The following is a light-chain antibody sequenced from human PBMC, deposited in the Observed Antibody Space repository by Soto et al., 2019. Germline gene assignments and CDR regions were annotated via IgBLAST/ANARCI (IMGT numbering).Light chain of an antibody. V-gene: IGKV3-20*01. CDR1: QSVSSSY. CDR3: QQYGSSPWT. J-gene: IGKJ1*01. Sequence: ESVLTQSPGTLSLSPGERATLSCRASQSVSSSYLAWYQQKPGQAPRPLIYGASSRAIGIPDRFSGSGSGTDFTLTISRLEPEEFAVYYCQQYGSSPWTFGQGTKVEI. CDR2: GAS.